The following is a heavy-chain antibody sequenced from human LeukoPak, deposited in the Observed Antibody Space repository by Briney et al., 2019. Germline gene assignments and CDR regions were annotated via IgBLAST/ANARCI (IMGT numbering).Heavy chain of an antibody. J-gene: IGHJ3*02. V-gene: IGHV3-9*01. CDR2: ISWNSGSI. CDR3: AKDYSGWYGPPAGAFDI. Sequence: GGSLRLSCAASGFTFDDYAMHWVRQAPGKGLEWVSGISWNSGSIGYADSVKGRFTISRDNAKNSLYLQMNSLRAEDTALYYCAKDYSGWYGPPAGAFDIWGQGTMVTVSS. D-gene: IGHD6-19*01. CDR1: GFTFDDYA.